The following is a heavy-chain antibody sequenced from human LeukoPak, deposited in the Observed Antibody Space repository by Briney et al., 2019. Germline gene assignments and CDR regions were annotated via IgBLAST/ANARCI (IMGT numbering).Heavy chain of an antibody. Sequence: PGGSLRLSCAASGFTFSSYGMHWVRQAPGKGLEWVAVISYDGSNKYYADSVKGRFTISRDNSKNTLYLQMNSLRAEDTAVYYCAKENYEGSGWLRTPTFWGQGTLVTVSS. J-gene: IGHJ4*02. CDR1: GFTFSSYG. V-gene: IGHV3-30*18. CDR2: ISYDGSNK. D-gene: IGHD6-19*01. CDR3: AKENYEGSGWLRTPTF.